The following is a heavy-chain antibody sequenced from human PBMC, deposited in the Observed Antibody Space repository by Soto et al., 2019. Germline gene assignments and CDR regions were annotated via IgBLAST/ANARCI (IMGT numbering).Heavy chain of an antibody. CDR3: ARTLLQQLFLRVALYI. D-gene: IGHD6-13*01. Sequence: SETLSLTCAVYGGSFSGYHWSWIRQPPGKGLEWIGEINHSGSTNYNPSLKSRVTISVDTSKNQFSLKLSSVTAADTAVYYCARTLLQQLFLRVALYIWGQGTMVTVS. V-gene: IGHV4-34*01. J-gene: IGHJ3*02. CDR2: INHSGST. CDR1: GGSFSGYH.